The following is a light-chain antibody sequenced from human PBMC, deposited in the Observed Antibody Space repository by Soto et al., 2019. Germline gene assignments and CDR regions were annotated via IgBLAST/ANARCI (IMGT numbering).Light chain of an antibody. Sequence: QSALTQPPSASGSPGQSATISCTGTSSDVGGYNYVSWYQQHPGKAPKLMIYEVSKRPSGVPDRFSGSKSGNTASLTVSGLQAEDEADYYCSSYAGSNNPWVFGGGTKLTVL. CDR1: SSDVGGYNY. CDR3: SSYAGSNNPWV. CDR2: EVS. J-gene: IGLJ3*02. V-gene: IGLV2-8*01.